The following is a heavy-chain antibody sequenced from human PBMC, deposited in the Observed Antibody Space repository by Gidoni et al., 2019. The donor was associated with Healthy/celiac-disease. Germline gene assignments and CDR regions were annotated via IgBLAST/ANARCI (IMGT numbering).Heavy chain of an antibody. CDR3: ARDRLGELGWFDP. J-gene: IGHJ5*02. CDR2: IDSGGSP. CDR1: GFTVSSNY. Sequence: DVQMVESGGGLVQTGGSLRLSWAASGFTVSSNYMSWVRQAPGKGLEGVSAIDSGGSPYYADSVKGRFTISRDNSKHSLYLQMNSLRAADTSVYSCARDRLGELGWFDPWGQGTLVTVSS. D-gene: IGHD3-10*01. V-gene: IGHV3-66*01.